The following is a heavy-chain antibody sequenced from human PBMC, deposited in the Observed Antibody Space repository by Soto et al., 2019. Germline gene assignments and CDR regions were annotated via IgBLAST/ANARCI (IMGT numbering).Heavy chain of an antibody. CDR2: ISSSSSTI. D-gene: IGHD4-17*01. CDR1: GFTFSSYS. Sequence: GGSLRLSCAASGFTFSSYSMNWVRQAPGKGLEWVSYISSSSSTIYYADSVKGRFTISRDNAKNSLYLQMNSLRAEDTAVYYCARDPLNGDYALGFDYWGQGPLVTVSS. J-gene: IGHJ4*02. V-gene: IGHV3-48*01. CDR3: ARDPLNGDYALGFDY.